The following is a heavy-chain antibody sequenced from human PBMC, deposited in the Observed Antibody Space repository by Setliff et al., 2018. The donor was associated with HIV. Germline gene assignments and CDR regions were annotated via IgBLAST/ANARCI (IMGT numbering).Heavy chain of an antibody. CDR1: GGSISRYY. CDR2: IYYSGST. V-gene: IGHV4-59*12. Sequence: SETLSLTCTVSGGSISRYYWSWIRQPPGKGLEWIGYIYYSGSTYYNPSLKSRLTMSIDTSKSHFSLNLNSVTAADTAVYYCARGTTSITSDYWSQGTLVTVSS. J-gene: IGHJ4*02. CDR3: ARGTTSITSDY. D-gene: IGHD1-1*01.